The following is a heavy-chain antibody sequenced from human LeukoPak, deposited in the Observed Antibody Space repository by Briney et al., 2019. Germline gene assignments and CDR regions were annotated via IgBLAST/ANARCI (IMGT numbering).Heavy chain of an antibody. CDR1: GGSISSSSYY. J-gene: IGHJ2*01. CDR2: IYYSGST. D-gene: IGHD3-10*01. V-gene: IGHV4-39*07. CDR3: ARDGDTMAGYFDL. Sequence: SETLSLTCTVSGGSISSSSYYWGWIRQPPGKGLEWIESIYYSGSTYYNPSLKSRVTISVDTSKNQFSLKLSSVTAADTAVYYCARDGDTMAGYFDLWGRGTLVTVSS.